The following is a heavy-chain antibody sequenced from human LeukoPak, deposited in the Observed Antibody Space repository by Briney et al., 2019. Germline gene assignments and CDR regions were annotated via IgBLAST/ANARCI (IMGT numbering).Heavy chain of an antibody. J-gene: IGHJ5*02. CDR2: MNPNSGNT. CDR3: ARGVSSGWYLMAPNCFDP. V-gene: IGHV1-8*01. D-gene: IGHD6-19*01. Sequence: ASVKVSCKASGYTFTSYDINWVRQATGQGLEWMGWMNPNSGNTGYAQNFQGRVTMTRNTSISTAYMELSSLRSEDTAVYYCARGVSSGWYLMAPNCFDPWGQGTLVTVSS. CDR1: GYTFTSYD.